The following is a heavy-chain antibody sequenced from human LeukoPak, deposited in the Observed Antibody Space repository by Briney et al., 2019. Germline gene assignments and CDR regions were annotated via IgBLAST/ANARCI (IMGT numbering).Heavy chain of an antibody. CDR2: VSHRGST. Sequence: SETLSLTCIVSGGSICSYYCSWIRQPPGKGLEWVGSVSHRGSTYYNPSLRSRVTISVDRSKQKFSLMLTSVTAADTAVYFCARGAEYYAIWRGYAAYSDYWGQGISVTVSS. D-gene: IGHD3-3*01. CDR3: ARGAEYYAIWRGYAAYSDY. CDR1: GGSICSYY. V-gene: IGHV4-38-2*02. J-gene: IGHJ4*02.